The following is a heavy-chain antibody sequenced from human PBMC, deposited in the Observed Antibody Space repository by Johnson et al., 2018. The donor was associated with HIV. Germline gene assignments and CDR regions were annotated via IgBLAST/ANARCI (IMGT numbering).Heavy chain of an antibody. V-gene: IGHV3-9*01. D-gene: IGHD6-13*01. CDR1: GFTVSSNY. CDR3: AKEEAAGPYDAFDI. CDR2: ISWNSGRI. Sequence: VQLVESGGGLVQPGGSLRLSCAASGFTVSSNYMSWVRQAPGKGLEWVSGISWNSGRIGYADSVKGRFTISRDNAKNSLYLQMNSLRAEDTALYYCAKEEAAGPYDAFDIWGQGTMATVSS. J-gene: IGHJ3*02.